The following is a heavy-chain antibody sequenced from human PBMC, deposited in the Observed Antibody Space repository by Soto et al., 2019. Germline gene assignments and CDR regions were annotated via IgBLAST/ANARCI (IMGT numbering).Heavy chain of an antibody. V-gene: IGHV4-59*08. CDR2: FYYSGST. D-gene: IGHD3-3*01. CDR1: GDSIRNYY. J-gene: IGHJ6*02. CDR3: ARLTIFGVVAPHWFYYYGMDV. Sequence: SETLSLTCTVSGDSIRNYYWSWIRQPPGKGLEWIANFYYSGSTNYNPSLKSRVTMPVDTSKNQFSLKLSSVTAADTAVYYCARLTIFGVVAPHWFYYYGMDVWGQGTTVTVSS.